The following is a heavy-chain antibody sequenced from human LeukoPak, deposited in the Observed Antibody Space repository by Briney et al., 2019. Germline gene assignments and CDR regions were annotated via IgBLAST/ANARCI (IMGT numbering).Heavy chain of an antibody. D-gene: IGHD1-1*01. CDR1: GFSFKNYA. CDR3: AKAGWVSNADAVW. V-gene: IGHV3-23*01. J-gene: IGHJ4*02. CDR2: LRGDGET. Sequence: GGSLRLSCAASGFSFKNYAMSWVRQAPARGPEWVSSLRGDGETFYADSVKGRFTLSRDDSRNTVYLQLNNLRVEDTAIYYCAKAGWVSNADAVWWGQGTQVTVSS.